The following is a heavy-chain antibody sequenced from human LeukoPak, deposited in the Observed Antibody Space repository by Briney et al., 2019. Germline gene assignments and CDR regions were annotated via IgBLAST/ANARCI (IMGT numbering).Heavy chain of an antibody. CDR2: ISASGSTT. D-gene: IGHD2-21*01. Sequence: PGGSLRLSCAASGFTFSAYTMSWVRQAPGKGLEWVSSISASGSTTYYADSVKGRFTISRDNIDSTVYLQMNSLRAEDSALYYCAKGDCSGCGGECYSPDAFDVWGQGTMVTIS. J-gene: IGHJ3*01. V-gene: IGHV3-23*01. CDR1: GFTFSAYT. CDR3: AKGDCSGCGGECYSPDAFDV.